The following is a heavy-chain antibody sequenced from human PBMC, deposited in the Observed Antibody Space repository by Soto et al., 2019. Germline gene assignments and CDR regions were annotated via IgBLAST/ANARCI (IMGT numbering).Heavy chain of an antibody. Sequence: PGGSLRLSCAASGFTFRSYNMNWVRQAPGKGLDWLSYISSSSSTIYYADSVKGRFTISRDNAKNSLYLQMNSLRDDDTAMYYCARGGTIAVTTIGDYWGQGPLVTVSS. V-gene: IGHV3-48*02. CDR2: ISSSSSTI. CDR3: ARGGTIAVTTIGDY. J-gene: IGHJ4*01. CDR1: GFTFRSYN. D-gene: IGHD5-12*01.